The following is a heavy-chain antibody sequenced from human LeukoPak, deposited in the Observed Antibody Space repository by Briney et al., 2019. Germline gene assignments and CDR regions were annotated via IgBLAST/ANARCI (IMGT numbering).Heavy chain of an antibody. V-gene: IGHV3-30*02. CDR1: GFTFSGYG. CDR3: AKDEVLTGDPVLFDY. Sequence: RGSLRLSCAASGFTFSGYGMHWVRQAPGKGLEWVAFIRYDGSNKYYADSVKGRFTISRDNSKNTLYLQMNSLRAEDTAVYYCAKDEVLTGDPVLFDYWGQGTLVTVSS. CDR2: IRYDGSNK. J-gene: IGHJ4*02. D-gene: IGHD7-27*01.